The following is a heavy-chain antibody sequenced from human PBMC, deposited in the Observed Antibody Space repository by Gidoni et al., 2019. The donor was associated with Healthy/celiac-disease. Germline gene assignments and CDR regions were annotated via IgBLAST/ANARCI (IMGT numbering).Heavy chain of an antibody. CDR3: ARDLRYGDYVCDY. CDR2: ISSSSSYI. J-gene: IGHJ4*02. V-gene: IGHV3-21*01. Sequence: EVQLVESGGGLVKHVGSLRLSCAASGFPFSSYSMNWVRQAPGKGLEWVSSISSSSSYIYYADSVKGRFTISRDNAKNSLYLQMNSLRAEDTAVYYCARDLRYGDYVCDYWGQGTLVTVSS. CDR1: GFPFSSYS. D-gene: IGHD4-17*01.